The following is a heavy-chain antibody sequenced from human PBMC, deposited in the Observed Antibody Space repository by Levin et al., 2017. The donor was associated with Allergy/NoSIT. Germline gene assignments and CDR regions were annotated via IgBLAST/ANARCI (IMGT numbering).Heavy chain of an antibody. D-gene: IGHD5-24*01. J-gene: IGHJ4*02. V-gene: IGHV3-33*01. CDR1: GFTFSSYG. CDR2: IWYDGSNK. CDR3: ARTRDGYKEYYFDY. Sequence: LSLTCAASGFTFSSYGMHWVRQAPGKGLEWVAVIWYDGSNKYYADSVKGRFTISRDNSKNTLYLQMNSLRAEDTAVYYCARTRDGYKEYYFDYWGQGTLVTVSS.